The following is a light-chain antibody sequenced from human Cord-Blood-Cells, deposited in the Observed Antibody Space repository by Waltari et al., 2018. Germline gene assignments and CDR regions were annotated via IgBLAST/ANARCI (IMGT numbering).Light chain of an antibody. V-gene: IGKV1-39*01. CDR2: AAS. CDR1: QSISSY. Sequence: DIQMTQSPPSLSASLVDRVTITCRASQSISSYLTWYQKKPGNAPKLLIYAASSLQSGVPSRFSGSGSGTDFTLTISSLQPEDFATYYCQQSYSTPITFGQGTRLEIK. J-gene: IGKJ5*01. CDR3: QQSYSTPIT.